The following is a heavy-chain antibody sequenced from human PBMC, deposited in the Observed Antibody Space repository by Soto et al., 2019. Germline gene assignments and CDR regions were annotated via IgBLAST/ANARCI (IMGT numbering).Heavy chain of an antibody. V-gene: IGHV3-23*01. CDR1: GFTFSSYA. Sequence: EVQLLESGGGLVQPRGSLRLSCAASGFTFSSYAMSWVRQAPGKGLEWVSAISGSGGSTYYADSVKGRFTISRDNSKNTLYLQMNSLRSEDTAVYYCAKESGYYDSSGTVPYGMDVWGQGTTVTVSS. CDR2: ISGSGGST. J-gene: IGHJ6*02. D-gene: IGHD3-22*01. CDR3: AKESGYYDSSGTVPYGMDV.